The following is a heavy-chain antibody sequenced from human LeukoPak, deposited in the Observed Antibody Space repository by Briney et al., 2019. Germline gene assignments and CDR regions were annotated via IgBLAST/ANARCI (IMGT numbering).Heavy chain of an antibody. J-gene: IGHJ4*02. Sequence: APVKVSFKTSGYIFTNYDINWVRQATGHGLEWMGWMNPENSGTQPAQKFQGRLIMTMDASAGTAYMELSSLTSDDTAVYYCARFVRHQLPTTDYWGQGTLVTVSS. V-gene: IGHV1-8*01. CDR1: GYIFTNYD. CDR2: MNPENSGT. CDR3: ARFVRHQLPTTDY. D-gene: IGHD2-2*01.